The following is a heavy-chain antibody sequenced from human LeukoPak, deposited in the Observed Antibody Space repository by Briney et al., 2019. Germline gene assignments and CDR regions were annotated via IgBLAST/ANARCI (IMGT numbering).Heavy chain of an antibody. CDR1: GFTFSDYY. Sequence: PGGSLRLSCAASGFTFSDYYMSWIRQAPGKGLEWVGFIRSKAYGGTTEYAASVKGRFTISRDDSKSIAYLQMNSLKTEDTAVYYCTRFPRRYPDYWGQGTLVTVSS. CDR3: TRFPRRYPDY. V-gene: IGHV3-49*03. J-gene: IGHJ4*02. D-gene: IGHD1-1*01. CDR2: IRSKAYGGTT.